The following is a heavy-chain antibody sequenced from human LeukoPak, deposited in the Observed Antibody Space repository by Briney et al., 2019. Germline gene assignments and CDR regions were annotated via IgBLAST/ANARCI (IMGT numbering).Heavy chain of an antibody. D-gene: IGHD3-10*01. CDR3: ARDHTKGPMADV. CDR1: GYSFNNHG. CDR2: INPSGGST. V-gene: IGHV1-46*02. Sequence: ASVKVSCKASGYSFNNHGLSWVRQAPGQGLEWMGIINPSGGSTSYAQKFQGRVTMTRDTSTSTVYMELSSLRSEDTAVYYCARDHTKGPMADVWGKGTTVTVSS. J-gene: IGHJ6*04.